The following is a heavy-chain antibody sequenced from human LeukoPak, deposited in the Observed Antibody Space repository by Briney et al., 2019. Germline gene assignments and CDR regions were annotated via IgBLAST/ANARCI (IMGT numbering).Heavy chain of an antibody. V-gene: IGHV7-4-1*02. CDR3: ARAYCSGGACQKSIGNY. Sequence: ASVKVSCKASGYTFTSYAMHWVRQAPGQRLEWMGWINTNTGNPTYAQGFTGRFVFSLDTSVSTAYLQISSLKTEDAAVYYCARAYCSGGACQKSIGNYWGQGTLGPVSS. CDR2: INTNTGNP. D-gene: IGHD2-15*01. J-gene: IGHJ4*02. CDR1: GYTFTSYA.